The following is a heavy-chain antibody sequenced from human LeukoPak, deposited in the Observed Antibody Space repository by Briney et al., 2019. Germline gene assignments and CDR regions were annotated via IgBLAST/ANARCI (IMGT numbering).Heavy chain of an antibody. CDR3: AREGYYDSSGYYQFDY. Sequence: ASVKVSCKASGGTFSSYAISWVRQAPGQGLEWMGGIIPIFGTANYAQKFQGRVTITADESTSTAYMELSSLRSEDTAVYYCAREGYYDSSGYYQFDYWGQGTLVTVSS. V-gene: IGHV1-69*13. CDR2: IIPIFGTA. CDR1: GGTFSSYA. D-gene: IGHD3-22*01. J-gene: IGHJ4*02.